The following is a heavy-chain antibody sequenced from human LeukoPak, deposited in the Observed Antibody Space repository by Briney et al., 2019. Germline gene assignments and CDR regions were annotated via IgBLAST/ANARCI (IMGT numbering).Heavy chain of an antibody. D-gene: IGHD6-13*01. Sequence: SETLSLTCTVSGGSISSYYWSWTRQPPGKGLEWIGYIYYSGSTNYNPSLKSRVSISVDTSKNQFSLKLSSVTAADTAVYYCATMAAAGTVDYWGQGTLVTVSS. V-gene: IGHV4-59*01. CDR1: GGSISSYY. CDR2: IYYSGST. J-gene: IGHJ4*02. CDR3: ATMAAAGTVDY.